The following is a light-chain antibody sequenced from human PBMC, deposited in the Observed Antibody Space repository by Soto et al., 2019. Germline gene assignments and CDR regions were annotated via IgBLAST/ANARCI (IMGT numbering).Light chain of an antibody. J-gene: IGLJ2*01. V-gene: IGLV3-21*04. CDR2: YDS. CDR3: QVWDSSSDHVV. CDR1: NIGSKS. Sequence: SYELTQPPSVSVAPGKTARITCGGNNIGSKSVHWYQQKPRQAPVLVIYYDSDRPSGIPERFSGSNSGNTATLTISRVEAGDEDDYYCQVWDSSSDHVVFGGGTKLTVL.